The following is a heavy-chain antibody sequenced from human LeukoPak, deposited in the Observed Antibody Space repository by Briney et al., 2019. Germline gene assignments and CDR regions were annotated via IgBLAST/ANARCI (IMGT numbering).Heavy chain of an antibody. CDR2: INHSGST. Sequence: SETLSLTCAVYGGSFSGYYWSWIRQPPGEGLEWIGEINHSGSTNYNPSLKSRVTISVDTSKNQFSLKLSSVTAADTAVYYCARRVAGLDYWGQGTLVTVSS. CDR1: GGSFSGYY. D-gene: IGHD6-13*01. V-gene: IGHV4-34*01. CDR3: ARRVAGLDY. J-gene: IGHJ4*02.